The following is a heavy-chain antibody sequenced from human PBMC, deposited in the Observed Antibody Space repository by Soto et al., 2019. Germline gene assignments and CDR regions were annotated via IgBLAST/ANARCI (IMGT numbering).Heavy chain of an antibody. D-gene: IGHD2-8*01. V-gene: IGHV4-4*02. Sequence: PSETLSLTCAVSGGSISTNNWWSWVRQPPGKGLEWIGEIYHSGSTNYSPSLKSRVTISVDKSKNQFSLKLNSVTAADTAVYYCASKEGYAIPFDCWGQGILVT. CDR1: GGSISTNNW. J-gene: IGHJ4*02. CDR3: ASKEGYAIPFDC. CDR2: IYHSGST.